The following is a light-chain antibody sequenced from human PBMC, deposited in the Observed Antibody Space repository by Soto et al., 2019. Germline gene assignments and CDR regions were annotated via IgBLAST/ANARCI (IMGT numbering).Light chain of an antibody. CDR3: SSYAGSNHYV. Sequence: QSALTQPPSASGSPGQSVTISCTGTGSDVGGYNYVSWYQQHPGKAPKLMIYEVSKRPSGVPDRFSGSKSGNTASLTVSGLQAEDEADYYCSSYAGSNHYVFGTGTKVTVL. J-gene: IGLJ1*01. CDR2: EVS. V-gene: IGLV2-8*01. CDR1: GSDVGGYNY.